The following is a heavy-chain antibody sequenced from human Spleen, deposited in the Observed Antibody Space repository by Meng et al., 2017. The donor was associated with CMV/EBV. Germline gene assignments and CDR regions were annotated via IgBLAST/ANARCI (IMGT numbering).Heavy chain of an antibody. V-gene: IGHV3-30*14. J-gene: IGHJ4*01. CDR3: ARAGVGLKTLTARNPFDY. Sequence: GESLKISCAASGFTFSSYAMHWVRQAPGKGLEWVAVISYDGSNKYYADSVKGRFTISRDNARSSVYLQLDSLRAEDTAVYYCARAGVGLKTLTARNPFDYWGHGTLVTVSS. CDR2: ISYDGSNK. CDR1: GFTFSSYA. D-gene: IGHD1-14*01.